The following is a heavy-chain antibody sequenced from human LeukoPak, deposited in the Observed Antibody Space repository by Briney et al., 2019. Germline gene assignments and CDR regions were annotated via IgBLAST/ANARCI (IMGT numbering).Heavy chain of an antibody. Sequence: SQTLSLSCAISGDSVSSNTATWNWVRQSPSRGLEWLGRTYYRSKWFYEYALSVKSRITINPDTSKNQFSLQLNSATPEDTAVYYCARDTVAGNYFGYWGQGTLVTVSS. CDR3: ARDTVAGNYFGY. CDR1: GDSVSSNTAT. J-gene: IGHJ4*02. V-gene: IGHV6-1*01. D-gene: IGHD6-19*01. CDR2: TYYRSKWFY.